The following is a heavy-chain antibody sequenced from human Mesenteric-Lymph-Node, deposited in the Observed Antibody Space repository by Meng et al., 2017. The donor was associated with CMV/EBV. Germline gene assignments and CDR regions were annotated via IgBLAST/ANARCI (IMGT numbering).Heavy chain of an antibody. Sequence: GESLKISCAASGFTFSSYWMNWVRQAPGKGLEWVANIKQDGSEKYYVDSVKGRFTISRDNAENSLYLKMNSLRAEDTAVYYCASGGYDTGGYYYGLDNYWGQGTLVTVSS. CDR2: IKQDGSEK. CDR3: ASGGYDTGGYYYGLDNY. D-gene: IGHD3-22*01. J-gene: IGHJ4*02. CDR1: GFTFSSYW. V-gene: IGHV3-7*01.